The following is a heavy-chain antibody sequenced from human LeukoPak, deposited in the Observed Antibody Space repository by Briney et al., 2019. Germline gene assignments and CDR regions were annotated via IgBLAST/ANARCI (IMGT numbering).Heavy chain of an antibody. V-gene: IGHV4-59*08. Sequence: SETLSLTCTVSGGSISSYYWSWIRQPPGKGLEWIGYIYYSGSTNYNPSLKSRVTISVDTSKNQFSLKLSSVTAADTAVYYCARIHKYCSTNSCYGPEDFWGQGALITVSS. CDR2: IYYSGST. J-gene: IGHJ4*02. CDR1: GGSISSYY. CDR3: ARIHKYCSTNSCYGPEDF. D-gene: IGHD2-2*01.